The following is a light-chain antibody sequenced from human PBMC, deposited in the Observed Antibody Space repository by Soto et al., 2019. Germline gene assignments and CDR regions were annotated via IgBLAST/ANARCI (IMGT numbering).Light chain of an antibody. CDR1: QSVSSN. J-gene: IGKJ5*01. CDR3: QQRSNWPPIT. Sequence: EIVLTQSPATLSLSPGERGTLSCRASQSVSSNLAWYQQKPGQAPRLLIYDASSRATGIPARFSGSGSGTDFTLTISSLEPEDFAVYYCQQRSNWPPITFGQGTRLEMK. CDR2: DAS. V-gene: IGKV3-11*01.